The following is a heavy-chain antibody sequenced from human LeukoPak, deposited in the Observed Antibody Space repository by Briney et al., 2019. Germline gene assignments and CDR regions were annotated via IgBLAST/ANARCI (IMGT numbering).Heavy chain of an antibody. D-gene: IGHD3-22*01. Sequence: GGSLRLSCAASGFTFSNYAMSWVRQAPGKGLEWVSGIYVSAGSAYYADSVEGRFTISRDNSKNTLYLQMNSLRAEDTAVYYCAKDYSSAYWGQGTLVTVSS. J-gene: IGHJ4*02. CDR2: IYVSAGSA. V-gene: IGHV3-23*01. CDR3: AKDYSSAY. CDR1: GFTFSNYA.